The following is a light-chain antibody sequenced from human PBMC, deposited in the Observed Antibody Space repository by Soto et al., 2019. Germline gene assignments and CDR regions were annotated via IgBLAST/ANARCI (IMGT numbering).Light chain of an antibody. J-gene: IGLJ1*01. Sequence: QSALTQPASVSGSPGQSITISCTGTTSDVGRYNYVSWYQQHPGKAHKLIIYDVSNRPSGVSNHFSGSKSGNTASLTISGLQAEDEADYYCNSYTSSSTYVFGTGTKVTVL. CDR2: DVS. CDR3: NSYTSSSTYV. V-gene: IGLV2-14*01. CDR1: TSDVGRYNY.